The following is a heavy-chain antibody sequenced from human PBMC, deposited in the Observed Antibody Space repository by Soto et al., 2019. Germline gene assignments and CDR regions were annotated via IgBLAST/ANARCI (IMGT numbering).Heavy chain of an antibody. Sequence: EVQLVESGGGLVQPGRSLRLSCAASGFTFDDYAMHWVRQAPGKGLEWVSGISWNSGSIGYADSVKGRFTISRDNAKNSLDLQINSLRDDYTAWYYCEKGYDFWSGTIDYWGQGTLVTVSS. CDR3: EKGYDFWSGTIDY. CDR1: GFTFDDYA. V-gene: IGHV3-9*01. CDR2: ISWNSGSI. J-gene: IGHJ4*02. D-gene: IGHD3-3*01.